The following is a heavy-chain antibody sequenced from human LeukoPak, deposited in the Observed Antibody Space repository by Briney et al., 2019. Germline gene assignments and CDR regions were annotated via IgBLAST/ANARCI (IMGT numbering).Heavy chain of an antibody. CDR1: GGSVTSGNYH. Sequence: SETLSLTCTVSGGSVTSGNYHWTWIRQPPGKGLEWVGYISYSGSTDYNPSLRGRVTMSLDRPRYQFSLKLSSVSAADTAVYYCAAWQTIIFDYWGQGSLVTVSS. V-gene: IGHV4-61*01. D-gene: IGHD5-24*01. J-gene: IGHJ4*02. CDR3: AAWQTIIFDY. CDR2: ISYSGST.